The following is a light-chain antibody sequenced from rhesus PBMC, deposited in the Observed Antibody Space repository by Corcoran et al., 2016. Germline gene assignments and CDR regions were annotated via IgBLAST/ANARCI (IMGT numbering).Light chain of an antibody. CDR3: QHSYGTPYS. CDR2: KAS. Sequence: DIQMTQSPSSPSASVGDRVTITCRASENVINYLNWYQQKPGKAPKLLIYKASTLQSGVPARISGSGAGTDYTLPNSSLQPEDVATYYCQHSYGTPYSFGQWTKVEIK. CDR1: ENVINY. V-gene: IGKV1-74*01. J-gene: IGKJ2*01.